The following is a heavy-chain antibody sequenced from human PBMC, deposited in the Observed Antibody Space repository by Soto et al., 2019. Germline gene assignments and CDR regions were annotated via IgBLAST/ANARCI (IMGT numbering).Heavy chain of an antibody. D-gene: IGHD2-15*01. CDR1: GYPISSGYY. CDR3: ARSGCYGPGGY. CDR2: IHHSGST. Sequence: SETLSLTCAVSGYPISSGYYWGWIRQHPGKGLEWIGIIHHSGSTYYNPSLRSRITISVDTSKNQFSLKMPSVTAAATPAYYCARSGCYGPGGYWGQGILVTFAS. V-gene: IGHV4-38-2*01. J-gene: IGHJ4*02.